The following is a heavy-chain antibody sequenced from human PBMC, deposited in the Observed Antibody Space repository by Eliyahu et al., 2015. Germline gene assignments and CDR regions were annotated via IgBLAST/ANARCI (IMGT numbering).Heavy chain of an antibody. CDR2: IXGSGGST. V-gene: IGHV3-23*04. CDR3: AKDLSIVVVVAATDVSGPFDI. J-gene: IGHJ3*02. CDR1: XFTFSSYA. D-gene: IGHD2-15*01. Sequence: EVQLVESGGGLVQPGGSLXLSCAASXFTFSSYAMSWXRXAPGKGREWVSAIXGSGGSTXYADSVKGRFTISRDNSKNTLYLQMNSLRAEDTAVYYCAKDLSIVVVVAATDVSGPFDIWGQGTMVTVSS.